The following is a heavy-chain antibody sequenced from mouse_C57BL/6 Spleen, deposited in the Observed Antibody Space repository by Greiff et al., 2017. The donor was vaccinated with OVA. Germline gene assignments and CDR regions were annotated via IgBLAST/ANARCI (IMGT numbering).Heavy chain of an antibody. CDR3: AKGEVYLGAMDY. D-gene: IGHD1-1*01. Sequence: QVQLQQPGTELVKPGASVKLSCKASGYTFTSYWMHWVKQRPGQGLEWIGNINTSNGGTNYNEKFKSKATMTVDKSSSTAYMQLSSLTSEDSAVYYCAKGEVYLGAMDYWGQGTTVTVSS. CDR1: GYTFTSYW. J-gene: IGHJ4*01. CDR2: INTSNGGT. V-gene: IGHV1-53*01.